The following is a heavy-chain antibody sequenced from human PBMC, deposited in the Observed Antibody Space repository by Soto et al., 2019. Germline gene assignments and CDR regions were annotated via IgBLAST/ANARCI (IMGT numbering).Heavy chain of an antibody. D-gene: IGHD4-17*01. Sequence: EVKLVESGGGLVQPGGSVRLSCGASGFAFSNSYMHWVRQAPGKGLVWVSRINGEGSSTNYADSVKGRFTISRDNTKNTLYLQMNSLRAEDTAVYYCARDQLTGDYFDAWGQGTLVTVSS. CDR2: INGEGSST. J-gene: IGHJ5*02. CDR1: GFAFSNSY. CDR3: ARDQLTGDYFDA. V-gene: IGHV3-74*01.